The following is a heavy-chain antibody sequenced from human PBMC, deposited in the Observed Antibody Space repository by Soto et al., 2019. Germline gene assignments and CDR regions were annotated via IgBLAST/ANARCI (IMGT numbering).Heavy chain of an antibody. J-gene: IGHJ6*02. CDR1: GDTFSSYA. Sequence: QVQLVQSGAEVKKPGSSVKVSCKASGDTFSSYAISWVRQAPGKGLEWMGKISPTFGRTNYAQKFRGRLSISADDSTSTAYMELTSLESEDTAVYYCARDPLSSFAMDVWGQGTTVTVSS. CDR2: ISPTFGRT. V-gene: IGHV1-69*18. D-gene: IGHD3-10*02. CDR3: ARDPLSSFAMDV.